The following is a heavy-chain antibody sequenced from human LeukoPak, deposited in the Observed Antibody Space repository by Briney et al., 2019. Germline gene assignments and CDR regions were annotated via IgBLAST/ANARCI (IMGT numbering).Heavy chain of an antibody. CDR1: GGTFSSYA. CDR3: AGAPTGDNTYYYYYMDV. D-gene: IGHD7-27*01. CDR2: IIPIFGTA. J-gene: IGHJ6*03. V-gene: IGHV1-69*05. Sequence: SVKVSCKASGGTFSSYAISWVRQAPGQGLEWMGGIIPIFGTANYAQKFQGRVTITTDESTSTAYMELSSLRSEDTAVYYCAGAPTGDNTYYYYYMDVWGKGTTVTVSS.